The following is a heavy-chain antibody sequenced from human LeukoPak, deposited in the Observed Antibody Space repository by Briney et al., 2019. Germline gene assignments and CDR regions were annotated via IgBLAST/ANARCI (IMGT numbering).Heavy chain of an antibody. J-gene: IGHJ3*02. D-gene: IGHD3-22*01. CDR2: ISSSSSYI. V-gene: IGHV3-21*01. CDR1: GFTFSSYS. CDR3: ARGNPGYYYDSSGYYGAFDI. Sequence: GGSLRLSCAASGFTFSSYSMNWVRQAPGKGLEWVSSISSSSSYIYYADSVKGRFTISRDNAKNSLYLQMNSLRAEDTAVYYCARGNPGYYYDSSGYYGAFDIWGQGTMVTVSS.